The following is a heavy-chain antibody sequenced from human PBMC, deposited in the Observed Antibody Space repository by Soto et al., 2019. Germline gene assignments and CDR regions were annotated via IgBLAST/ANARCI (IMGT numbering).Heavy chain of an antibody. D-gene: IGHD2-21*02. V-gene: IGHV4-59*01. Sequence: SETLSLTCTVSGGAISRYYWSWIRQPPGKGLEWIGYMYNTGSTVYNPSFKSRVTISVDTSKNQFSLKLSSVTAADTAVYYCARDSLSGDSDYWGQGTLVTVSS. J-gene: IGHJ4*02. CDR1: GGAISRYY. CDR2: MYNTGST. CDR3: ARDSLSGDSDY.